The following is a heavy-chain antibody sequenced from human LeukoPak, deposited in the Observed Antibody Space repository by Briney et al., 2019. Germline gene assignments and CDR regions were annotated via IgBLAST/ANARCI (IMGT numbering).Heavy chain of an antibody. J-gene: IGHJ6*02. CDR2: IYYSGST. Sequence: SETLSLTCTVSGGSISSSSYYWGWIRQPPGKGLEWIGSIYYSGSTYYNPSLKSRVTISVDTSKNQFSLKLSSVTAADTAVYYCARTCSGGTCYQGLGYYGMDVWGQGTTVTVPS. V-gene: IGHV4-39*01. D-gene: IGHD2-15*01. CDR1: GGSISSSSYY. CDR3: ARTCSGGTCYQGLGYYGMDV.